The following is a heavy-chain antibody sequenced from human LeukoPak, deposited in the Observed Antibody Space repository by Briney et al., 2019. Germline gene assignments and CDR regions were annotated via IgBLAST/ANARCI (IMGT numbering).Heavy chain of an antibody. CDR3: TSESTGAKNDY. V-gene: IGHV3-15*01. Sequence: GGSLRLSCAASGFTFSNAWMSWVRQAPGKGLEWVGRIKSKTDGGTTDYAAPVKGRFTISRDDSKNTLHLQMNSLKTEDTAVYYCTSESTGAKNDYWGQGTLVTVSS. CDR2: IKSKTDGGTT. J-gene: IGHJ4*02. D-gene: IGHD2-8*02. CDR1: GFTFSNAW.